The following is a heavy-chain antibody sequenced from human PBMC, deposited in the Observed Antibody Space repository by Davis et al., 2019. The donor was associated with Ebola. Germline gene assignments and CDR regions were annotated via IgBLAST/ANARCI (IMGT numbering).Heavy chain of an antibody. CDR2: IYYSGST. CDR1: GGSIRSSSYY. V-gene: IGHV4-39*01. D-gene: IGHD3-3*01. Sequence: PSETLSLTCSVSGGSIRSSSYYWGWIRQPPGNGLEWIGSIYYSGSTTYNPSLKSRVTISVDTSKNQFSLRLTSVTAADTAVYHCVRLEYFDFWSALGWFDPWGQGTLVIVSS. CDR3: VRLEYFDFWSALGWFDP. J-gene: IGHJ5*02.